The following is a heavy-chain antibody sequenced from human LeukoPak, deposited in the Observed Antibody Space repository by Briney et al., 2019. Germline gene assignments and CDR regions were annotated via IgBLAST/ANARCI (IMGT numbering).Heavy chain of an antibody. V-gene: IGHV4-34*01. CDR1: GGSFSGYY. CDR3: ARHLTPSTVIPTVAYGY. J-gene: IGHJ4*02. D-gene: IGHD3-22*01. Sequence: SETLSLTCAVYGGSFSGYYWSWIRQPPGKGLEWIGEINHSGSTNYNPSLKSRVTISVDTSKNQFSLKLSSVTAADTAVYYCARHLTPSTVIPTVAYGYWGQGTLVTVSS. CDR2: INHSGST.